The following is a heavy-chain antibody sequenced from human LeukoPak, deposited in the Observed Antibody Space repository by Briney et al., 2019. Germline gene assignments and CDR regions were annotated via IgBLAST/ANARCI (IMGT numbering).Heavy chain of an antibody. CDR3: ARVGDIGSSWYYFDY. V-gene: IGHV1-2*06. Sequence: VASVKVSCKASGYTFTGYYMHWVRQAPGQGLEWMGRINPNSGGTNYAQKFQGRVTMTRDTSISTAYMELSRLRSEDTAVYYCARVGDIGSSWYYFDYWGQGTLVTVSS. J-gene: IGHJ4*02. D-gene: IGHD6-13*01. CDR2: INPNSGGT. CDR1: GYTFTGYY.